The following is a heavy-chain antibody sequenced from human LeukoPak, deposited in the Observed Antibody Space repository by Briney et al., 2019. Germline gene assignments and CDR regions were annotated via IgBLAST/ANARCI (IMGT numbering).Heavy chain of an antibody. CDR1: GFTFSSYE. CDR3: AREGSSGWYGGLFDY. D-gene: IGHD6-19*01. CDR2: ISSSGSTI. Sequence: GGSLRLSCAASGFTFSSYEMNWVRQAPGKGLEWVSYISSSGSTIYYADSVKGRFTISRDKAKNSLYLQMNSLRAEDTAVYYCAREGSSGWYGGLFDYWGQGTLVTVSS. V-gene: IGHV3-48*03. J-gene: IGHJ4*02.